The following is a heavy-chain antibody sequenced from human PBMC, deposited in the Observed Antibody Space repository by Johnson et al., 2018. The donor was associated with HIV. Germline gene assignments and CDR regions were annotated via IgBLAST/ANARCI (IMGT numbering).Heavy chain of an antibody. J-gene: IGHJ3*02. CDR2: ISYDGSNK. CDR3: AKESGGSGSYYIGDMGDAFDI. Sequence: QMLLVESGGGVVQPGRSLRLSCAASGFTFSSYAMHWVRQAPGKGLEWVAVISYDGSNKYYADYVKGRFTISRDNSKNTLSLQMNSLRAEDTAVYYCAKESGGSGSYYIGDMGDAFDIWGQGTLVTVSS. V-gene: IGHV3-30*04. CDR1: GFTFSSYA. D-gene: IGHD3-10*01.